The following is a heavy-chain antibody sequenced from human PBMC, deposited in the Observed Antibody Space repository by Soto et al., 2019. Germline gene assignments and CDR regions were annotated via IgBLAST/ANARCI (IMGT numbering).Heavy chain of an antibody. D-gene: IGHD2-2*01. V-gene: IGHV4-39*01. CDR1: VAPFASSSNT. Sequence: QLQLQESGPGLVKPSKTRSLTSPSPVAPFASSSNTWGWFGRPPGRGLEWIGRIYYSGSTYYNPSLKSRVTISVDTSKNQFSLKLSSVTAADTAVYYCARQPYCSSTSCYPFSNWFDPWGQGTLVTVSS. J-gene: IGHJ5*02. CDR3: ARQPYCSSTSCYPFSNWFDP. CDR2: IYYSGST.